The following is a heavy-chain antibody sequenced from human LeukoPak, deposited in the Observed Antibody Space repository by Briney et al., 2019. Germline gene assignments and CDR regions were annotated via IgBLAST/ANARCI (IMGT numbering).Heavy chain of an antibody. V-gene: IGHV5-51*01. CDR1: GYSFTSYW. Sequence: GESLKISCKGSGYSFTSYWIGWVRQMPGKGLEWMGIIYPGDSDTRYSPSFQGQVTISADKSISTAYLQWSSLKASDTAMYYCARHDCGGDCHYYYYGMDVWGQGTTVTVSS. CDR2: IYPGDSDT. CDR3: ARHDCGGDCHYYYYGMDV. J-gene: IGHJ6*02. D-gene: IGHD2-21*02.